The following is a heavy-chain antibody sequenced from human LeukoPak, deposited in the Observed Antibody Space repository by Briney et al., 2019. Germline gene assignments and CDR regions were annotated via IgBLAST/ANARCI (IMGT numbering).Heavy chain of an antibody. J-gene: IGHJ6*02. CDR2: ISGSGGST. D-gene: IGHD6-13*01. CDR1: GFTFGSYA. CDR3: AKDCFGTAAPSCYYYGMDV. V-gene: IGHV3-23*01. Sequence: XGSLRLSCAASGFTFGSYAMSWVRQAPGKGLEWVSAISGSGGSTYYADSVKGRFTISRDNSKNTLYLQMNSLRAEDTAVYYCAKDCFGTAAPSCYYYGMDVWGQGTTVTVSS.